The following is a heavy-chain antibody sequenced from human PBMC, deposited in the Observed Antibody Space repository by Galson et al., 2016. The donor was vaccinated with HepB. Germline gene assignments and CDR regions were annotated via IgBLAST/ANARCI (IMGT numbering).Heavy chain of an antibody. D-gene: IGHD2-2*01. Sequence: SLRLSCAASGFTFSSYDMSWVRQAPGKGLEWVSVIYSGGNTYFADSVKGRFSISRDNAKNTLFLHMNSLRAEDTAVYYCARVRCISPTCHDFDCWGQGTLVTVSS. CDR2: IYSGGNT. CDR3: ARVRCISPTCHDFDC. CDR1: GFTFSSYD. V-gene: IGHV3-53*01. J-gene: IGHJ4*02.